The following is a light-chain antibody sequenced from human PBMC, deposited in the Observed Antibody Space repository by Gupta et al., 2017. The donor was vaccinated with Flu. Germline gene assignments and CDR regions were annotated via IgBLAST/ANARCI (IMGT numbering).Light chain of an antibody. J-gene: IGLJ1*01. CDR3: QSADSSGTYV. CDR2: KDS. Sequence: SSELPQPPSVSVSPGQTAWITCSGDALPKQYAYWYQQKPGQAPVLVIYKDSERPSGIPERFSGSSSGTTVTLTIRGVQAEDEADYYCQSADSSGTYVFGTGTKVTVL. CDR1: ALPKQY. V-gene: IGLV3-25*02.